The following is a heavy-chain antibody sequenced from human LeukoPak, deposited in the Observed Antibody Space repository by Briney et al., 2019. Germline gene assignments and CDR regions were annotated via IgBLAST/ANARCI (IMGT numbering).Heavy chain of an antibody. J-gene: IGHJ4*02. CDR3: ARDRVYSSSWYLRY. Sequence: ALRLSCAASGFTFDDYAMYWARQAPGKGLEWVSGISWNSGTIDYADSVKGRFTISRDNSKNTLYLQMNSLRAEDTAVYYCARDRVYSSSWYLRYWGQGTLVTVSS. D-gene: IGHD6-13*01. CDR1: GFTFDDYA. CDR2: ISWNSGTI. V-gene: IGHV3-9*01.